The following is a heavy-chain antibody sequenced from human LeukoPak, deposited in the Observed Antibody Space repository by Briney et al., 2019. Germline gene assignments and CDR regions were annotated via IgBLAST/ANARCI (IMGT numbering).Heavy chain of an antibody. CDR2: IYHSGST. Sequence: GSLRLSCAASGFTFSSYAMSWVRQPPGKGLEWIGEIYHSGSTNYNPSLKSRVTISVDKSKNQFSLKLSSVTAADTAVYYCARAFPVYYYGMDVWGQGTTVTVSS. J-gene: IGHJ6*02. CDR1: GFTFSSYAM. D-gene: IGHD2-8*01. CDR3: ARAFPVYYYGMDV. V-gene: IGHV4-4*02.